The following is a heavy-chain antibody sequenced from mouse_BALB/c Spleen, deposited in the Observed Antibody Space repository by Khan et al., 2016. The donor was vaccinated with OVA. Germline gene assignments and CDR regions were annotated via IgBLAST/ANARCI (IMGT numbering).Heavy chain of an antibody. CDR1: GYSITTDYA. V-gene: IGHV3-2*02. J-gene: IGHJ2*01. CDR3: ARICGGDFDY. Sequence: EVQLQESGPGLVKPSQSLSLTCTVTGYSITTDYAWNWIRQFPGSKLEWMGHISYSGNTKYTPSLKSRISITRDTSKNQFFLQLKSVTTEDTATYYCARICGGDFDYWGQGTTVTVSS. CDR2: ISYSGNT.